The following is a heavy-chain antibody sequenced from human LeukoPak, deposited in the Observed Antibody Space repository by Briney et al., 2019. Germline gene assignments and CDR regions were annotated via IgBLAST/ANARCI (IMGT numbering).Heavy chain of an antibody. CDR2: IYYSGST. CDR1: GGSISSSSYY. Sequence: PSETLSLTCTVSGGSISSSSYYWGWIRQPPGKGLEWIGSIYYSGSTYHNPSLKSRVTISVDTSKNRFSLKLSSVTAADTAVYYCARHDYGDYAPFDYWGQGTLVTVSS. J-gene: IGHJ4*02. D-gene: IGHD4-17*01. CDR3: ARHDYGDYAPFDY. V-gene: IGHV4-39*01.